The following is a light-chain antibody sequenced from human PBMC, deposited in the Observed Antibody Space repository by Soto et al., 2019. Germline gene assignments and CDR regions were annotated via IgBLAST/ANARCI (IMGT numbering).Light chain of an antibody. V-gene: IGKV3-15*01. J-gene: IGKJ1*01. CDR3: QQYGRSWT. CDR2: GAS. Sequence: EVVMTQSPATLSASPGERVILSCRASQNIGSNLAWYQQRPGQAPRLLMYGASTRATETPARFSGSGSATDFTLTISSLQSEDFAVYYCQQYGRSWTFGQGTKVDIK. CDR1: QNIGSN.